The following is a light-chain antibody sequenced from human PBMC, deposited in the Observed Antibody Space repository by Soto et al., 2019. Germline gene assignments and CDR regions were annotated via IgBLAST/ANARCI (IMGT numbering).Light chain of an antibody. V-gene: IGLV2-8*01. J-gene: IGLJ3*02. CDR1: SSDVGGYNY. Sequence: QSALTQPPSASGSPGQSVTISCTGTSSDVGGYNYVSWYQQHPGKAPKIIIYEVNTRPSGVPDRFSGSKSGNTASLTVSGLQAEDEADYFCSSYAGSNNLVFGGGTKVTVL. CDR2: EVN. CDR3: SSYAGSNNLV.